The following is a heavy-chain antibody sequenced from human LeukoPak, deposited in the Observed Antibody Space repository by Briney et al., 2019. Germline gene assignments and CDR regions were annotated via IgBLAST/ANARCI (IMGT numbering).Heavy chain of an antibody. V-gene: IGHV1-24*01. Sequence: ASVKVSCKVSGYTLTELSMHWVRQAPGKGLEWMGGFDPEDGETIYAQKFQGRVTMTEDTSTDTAYMELSGLRSEDTAVYYCATSQSWNDVVRNAFDIWGQGTMVTVSS. D-gene: IGHD1-1*01. J-gene: IGHJ3*02. CDR3: ATSQSWNDVVRNAFDI. CDR1: GYTLTELS. CDR2: FDPEDGET.